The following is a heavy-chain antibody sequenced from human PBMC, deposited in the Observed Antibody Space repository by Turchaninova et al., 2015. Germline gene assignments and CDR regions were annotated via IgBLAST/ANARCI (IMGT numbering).Heavy chain of an antibody. V-gene: IGHV5-51*01. CDR1: GYRFTSYW. J-gene: IGHJ4*02. CDR3: VGTVHGWHHWVY. Sequence: EVQLVQSGAEVKKPGESLKISCKASGYRFTSYWIAWVRQMPGKGLEWMGIIYFGDSRVSYSPSFQGQVTISVDKSISTAYLQWSSLKASDTAIYYCVGTVHGWHHWVYWGRGTLVTVSS. D-gene: IGHD6-19*01. CDR2: IYFGDSRV.